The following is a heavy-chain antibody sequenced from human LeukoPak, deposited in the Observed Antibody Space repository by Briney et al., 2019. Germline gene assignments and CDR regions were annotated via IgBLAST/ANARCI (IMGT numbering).Heavy chain of an antibody. CDR2: IRGDAGST. CDR3: ARVWAWGSGNYFDN. J-gene: IGHJ4*02. D-gene: IGHD7-27*01. Sequence: GGSLRLSCAASGFTFDAFGMTWVRQAPGKGLEWVSAIRGDAGSTGYADSVKGRFTISRDNAKSSLYLQMNSLRDEDSALYYCARVWAWGSGNYFDNWGQGTLVTVSS. V-gene: IGHV3-20*04. CDR1: GFTFDAFG.